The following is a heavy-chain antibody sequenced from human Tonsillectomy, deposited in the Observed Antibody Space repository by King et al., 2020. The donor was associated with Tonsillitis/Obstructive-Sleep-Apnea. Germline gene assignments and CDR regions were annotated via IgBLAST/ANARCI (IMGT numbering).Heavy chain of an antibody. Sequence: QLQESGPGLVKPSQTLSLTCTVSGDSISSGAYYWNWIRQHPGKGLEWIGYIYYSGSTYYNPSLKSRITISLDTSKNQFSLKLTSVTAADTAIYYCARLPLGTDYWGQGTLVTVSS. CDR2: IYYSGST. J-gene: IGHJ4*02. CDR1: GDSISSGAYY. V-gene: IGHV4-31*03. D-gene: IGHD3-10*01. CDR3: ARLPLGTDY.